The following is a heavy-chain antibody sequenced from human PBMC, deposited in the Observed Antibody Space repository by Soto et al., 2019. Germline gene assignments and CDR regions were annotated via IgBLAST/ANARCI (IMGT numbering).Heavy chain of an antibody. J-gene: IGHJ4*02. CDR3: AHSIAVAGTGWSFFDY. Sequence: VPTMVNPTQTLTLTCTFSGFSLSTSGGGVGWIRQPPGKALEWLALIYWDDDKRYSPSLKSRITIYKDTSKNQVVLTMTNMDSLDTATYSCAHSIAVAGTGWSFFDYRHEVSMVTVCS. CDR1: GFSLSTSGGG. CDR2: IYWDDDK. D-gene: IGHD6-19*01. V-gene: IGHV2-5*02.